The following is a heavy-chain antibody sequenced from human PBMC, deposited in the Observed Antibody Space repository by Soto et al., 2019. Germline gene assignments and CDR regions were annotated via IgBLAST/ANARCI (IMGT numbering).Heavy chain of an antibody. Sequence: GGSLRLSCAASGFTFSSYGMHWVRQAPGKGLEWVAVIWYDGSNKYYADSVKGRFTISRDNSKNTLYLQMNSLRAEDTAVYYCARDRSSGWPYYYYYGMDVWGQGTTVTVSS. D-gene: IGHD6-19*01. V-gene: IGHV3-33*01. CDR2: IWYDGSNK. CDR3: ARDRSSGWPYYYYYGMDV. CDR1: GFTFSSYG. J-gene: IGHJ6*02.